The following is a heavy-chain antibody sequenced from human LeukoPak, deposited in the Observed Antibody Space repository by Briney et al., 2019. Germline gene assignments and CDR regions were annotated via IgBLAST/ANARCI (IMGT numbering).Heavy chain of an antibody. CDR1: GFTFSSYG. CDR3: AKDFSVYYYDSRVLDY. Sequence: GGSLRLSCAASGFTFSSYGMYWVRQAPGKGLEWVAFIRYDGSNKYYADSVKGRFTISRDTKKTLYLQMNSLRPKDTAVYYCAKDFSVYYYDSRVLDYWGQGTLVTVSS. J-gene: IGHJ4*02. D-gene: IGHD3-22*01. V-gene: IGHV3-30*02. CDR2: IRYDGSNK.